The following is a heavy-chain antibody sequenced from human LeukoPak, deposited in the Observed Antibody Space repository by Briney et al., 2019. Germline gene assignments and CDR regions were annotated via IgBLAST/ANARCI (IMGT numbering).Heavy chain of an antibody. Sequence: PGRSLRLSCAASGFTFSSYAMHWVRQAPGKGLEWVAVISYDGSNKYYADSVKGRFTISRDNSKNTLYLQMNSLRAEDTAVYYCAKLEGVVVTATHNDAFDIWGQGTMVTVSS. CDR3: AKLEGVVVTATHNDAFDI. CDR1: GFTFSSYA. J-gene: IGHJ3*02. D-gene: IGHD2-21*02. CDR2: ISYDGSNK. V-gene: IGHV3-30*18.